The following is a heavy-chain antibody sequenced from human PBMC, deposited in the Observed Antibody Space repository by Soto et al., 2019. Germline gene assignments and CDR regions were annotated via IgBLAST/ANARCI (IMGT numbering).Heavy chain of an antibody. Sequence: QVQLVESGGAVVQPGRSLSLSCAASGFTFSSYVMHWVRQAPGKGLEWVAGIAKDGSNKHYSDSVKDRFTISRDNSKSTLILQKNNLEGEDTAGYHCGGEGESSGYGGTFDLRGQGTLVTVAS. V-gene: IGHV3-30-3*01. D-gene: IGHD3-22*01. CDR2: IAKDGSNK. CDR3: GGEGESSGYGGTFDL. CDR1: GFTFSSYV. J-gene: IGHJ1*01.